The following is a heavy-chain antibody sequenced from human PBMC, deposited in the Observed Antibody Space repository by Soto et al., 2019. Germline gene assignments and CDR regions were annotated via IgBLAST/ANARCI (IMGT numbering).Heavy chain of an antibody. Sequence: GASVKVSCKASGGTFSSYAISWVRQAPGQGLEWMGGIIPIFGTANYAQKFQGRVTITADESTSTAYMELSSLRSEDTAVYYCARERMPLKIQLWLPSYFDYWGQGTLVTVSS. V-gene: IGHV1-69*13. J-gene: IGHJ4*02. D-gene: IGHD5-18*01. CDR1: GGTFSSYA. CDR3: ARERMPLKIQLWLPSYFDY. CDR2: IIPIFGTA.